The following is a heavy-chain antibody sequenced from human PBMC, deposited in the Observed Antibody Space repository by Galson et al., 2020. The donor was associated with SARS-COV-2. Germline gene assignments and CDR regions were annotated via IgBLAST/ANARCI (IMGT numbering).Heavy chain of an antibody. V-gene: IGHV3-23*01. J-gene: IGHJ4*02. CDR3: AKEVASMALSIYFDY. Sequence: GESLKISCAASGFAFSNYAMSWVRQGPGKGLEWVSTISGSAYTTYYADSVKGRFTISRDNSKNTLYLQMNSLRADDTAVYYCAKEVASMALSIYFDYWGQGTLVTVSS. D-gene: IGHD3-10*01. CDR2: ISGSAYTT. CDR1: GFAFSNYA.